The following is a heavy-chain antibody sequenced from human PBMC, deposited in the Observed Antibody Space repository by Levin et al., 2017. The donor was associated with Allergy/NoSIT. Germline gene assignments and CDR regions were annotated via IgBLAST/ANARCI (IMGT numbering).Heavy chain of an antibody. CDR3: ARMYYDSSGYWPPDVFAYFDL. CDR2: IYHSGST. V-gene: IGHV4-38-2*01. CDR1: GYSISSGYY. J-gene: IGHJ2*01. D-gene: IGHD3-22*01. Sequence: SETLSLTCAVSGYSISSGYYWGWIRQPPGKGLEWIGSIYHSGSTYYNPSLKSRVTISVDTSKNQFSLKLSSVTAADTAVYYCARMYYDSSGYWPPDVFAYFDLWGRGTLVTVSS.